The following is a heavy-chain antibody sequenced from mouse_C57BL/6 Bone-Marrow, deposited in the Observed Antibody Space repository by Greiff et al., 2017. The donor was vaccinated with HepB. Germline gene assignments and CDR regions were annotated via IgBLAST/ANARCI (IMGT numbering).Heavy chain of an antibody. CDR1: GYTFTSYW. CDR3: ALTLWLRWYFDV. CDR2: IYPGSGST. Sequence: QVHVKQPGAELVKPGASVKMSCKASGYTFTSYWITWVKQRPGQGLEWIGDIYPGSGSTNYNEKFKSKATLTVDTSSSTAYMQLSSLTSEDSAVYYCALTLWLRWYFDVWGTGTTVTVSS. J-gene: IGHJ1*03. V-gene: IGHV1-55*01. D-gene: IGHD2-2*01.